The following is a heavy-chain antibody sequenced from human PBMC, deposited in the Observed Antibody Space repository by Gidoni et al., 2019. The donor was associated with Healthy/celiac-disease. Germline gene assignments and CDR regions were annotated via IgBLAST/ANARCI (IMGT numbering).Heavy chain of an antibody. D-gene: IGHD3-22*01. CDR2: IRGSGGST. CDR1: GFTFSSYA. V-gene: IGHV3-23*01. Sequence: EVQLLESGGGLVQPGGSLRLSCAAAGFTFSSYAMSWVRQAPGKGREWVSAIRGSGGSTYYADSVKGRFTISRDNSKNTLYLQMNSLRAEDTAVYYCAKDEGGHYYDSSGYYFDYWGQGTLVTVSS. J-gene: IGHJ4*02. CDR3: AKDEGGHYYDSSGYYFDY.